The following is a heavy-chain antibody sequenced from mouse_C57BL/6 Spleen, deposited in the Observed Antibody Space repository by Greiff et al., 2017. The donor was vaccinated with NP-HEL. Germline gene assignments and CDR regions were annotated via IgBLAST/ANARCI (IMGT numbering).Heavy chain of an antibody. CDR1: GFTFSSYA. CDR3: ARDDRHYYGSYFDY. Sequence: EVQLVESGGGLVKPGGSLKLSCAASGFTFSSYAMSWVRQTPEKRLEWVATISDGGSYTYYPDNVKGRFTISRDNAKNNLYLQMSHLKSEDTAMYYCARDDRHYYGSYFDYWGQGTTLTVSS. J-gene: IGHJ2*01. D-gene: IGHD1-1*01. V-gene: IGHV5-4*01. CDR2: ISDGGSYT.